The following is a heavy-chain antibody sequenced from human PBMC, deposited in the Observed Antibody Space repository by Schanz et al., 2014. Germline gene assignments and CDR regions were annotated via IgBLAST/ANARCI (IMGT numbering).Heavy chain of an antibody. CDR1: GFTFNSYA. CDR3: ARPSDSSWYMDV. D-gene: IGHD2-21*02. V-gene: IGHV3-30-3*01. CDR2: ISYDGNTK. J-gene: IGHJ6*03. Sequence: VQLVDSGGGLVQPGGSLRLSCAASGFTFNSYAFHWVRQAPGKGLEWVALISYDGNTKYYADSVKGRFTISRDNSKNTLYLQMNSLRADDTAVYYCARPSDSSWYMDVWGKGTTVTVSS.